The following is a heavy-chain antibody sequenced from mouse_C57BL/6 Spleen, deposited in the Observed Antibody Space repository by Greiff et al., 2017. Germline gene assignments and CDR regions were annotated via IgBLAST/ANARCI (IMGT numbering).Heavy chain of an antibody. V-gene: IGHV1-15*01. J-gene: IGHJ4*01. CDR1: GYTFTDYE. Sequence: QVQLQQSGAELVRPGASVTLSCKASGYTFTDYEMHWVKQTPVHGLEWIGAIDPETGGTAYNQKFKGKAILTADKSSSTAYMELRSLTSEDSAVYDCTRWIGYYGSSRYAMDYGGQGTTVTAAS. CDR3: TRWIGYYGSSRYAMDY. CDR2: IDPETGGT. D-gene: IGHD1-1*01.